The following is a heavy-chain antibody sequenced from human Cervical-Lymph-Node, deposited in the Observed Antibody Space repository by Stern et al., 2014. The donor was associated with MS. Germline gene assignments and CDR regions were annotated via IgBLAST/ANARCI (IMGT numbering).Heavy chain of an antibody. Sequence: QVQLQESGPGLVKPSETLSLTCTVSGGSISGSNYYWGWIRQPPGKGLEWIVSIYYSGITYYISPHKSRFPLFVDTSKTQFSLKLSSLTAADTAVYYCARRTIQLGAFDIWGQGTMVTVSS. CDR1: GGSISGSNYY. V-gene: IGHV4-39*01. D-gene: IGHD1-1*01. CDR2: IYYSGIT. J-gene: IGHJ3*02. CDR3: ARRTIQLGAFDI.